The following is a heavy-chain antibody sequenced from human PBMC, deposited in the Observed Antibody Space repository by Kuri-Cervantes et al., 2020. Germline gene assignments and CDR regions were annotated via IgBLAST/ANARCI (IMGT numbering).Heavy chain of an antibody. Sequence: GSLRLSCAASGFTFSNYWMSWVRQAPGKGLEWVSYISSSGSTIYYADSVKGRFTISRDNAKNSLYLQMNSLRAEDTAVYYCARYPSSYYYYYMDVWGKGTTVTVSS. D-gene: IGHD2-2*01. CDR2: ISSSGSTI. CDR1: GFTFSNYW. CDR3: ARYPSSYYYYYMDV. V-gene: IGHV3-48*03. J-gene: IGHJ6*03.